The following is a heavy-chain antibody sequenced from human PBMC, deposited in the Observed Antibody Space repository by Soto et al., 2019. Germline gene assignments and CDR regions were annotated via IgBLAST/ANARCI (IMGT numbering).Heavy chain of an antibody. Sequence: EVQLVESGGGLVKPGGSLRLSCAASGFSFSTSTMNWVRQAPGKGLEFVSSIGRTGIDRYYIDSVKGRFTISRYNAQNSLYMQMISLRAVDTALYYWVCADNRRYWGQGTLVTVSS. CDR1: GFSFSTST. D-gene: IGHD1-1*01. J-gene: IGHJ4*02. CDR3: VCADNRRY. V-gene: IGHV3-21*01. CDR2: IGRTGIDR.